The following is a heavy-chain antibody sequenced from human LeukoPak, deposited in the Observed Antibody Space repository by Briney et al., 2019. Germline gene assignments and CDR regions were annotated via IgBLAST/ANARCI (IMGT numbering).Heavy chain of an antibody. J-gene: IGHJ4*02. D-gene: IGHD3-22*01. V-gene: IGHV3-30*01. CDR2: ISYDGSNK. CDR3: AKRGVVIRVILVGFHKEAYYFDC. CDR1: GFTFSSYA. Sequence: GRSLRLSCAASGFTFSSYAMHWVRQAPGKGLEWVAVISYDGSNKYYADSVKGRFTISRDNSKNTLYLQMNSLRAEDTAVYFCAKRGVVIRVILVGFHKEAYYFDCWGQGALVTVSS.